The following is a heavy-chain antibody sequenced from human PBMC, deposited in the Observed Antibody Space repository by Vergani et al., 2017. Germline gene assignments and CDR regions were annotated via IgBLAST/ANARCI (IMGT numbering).Heavy chain of an antibody. J-gene: IGHJ3*02. CDR2: IYYSGST. CDR3: ARCPVVDTAMVRGRCAFDI. V-gene: IGHV4-39*07. Sequence: QLQLQESGPGLVKPSETLSLTCTVSGGSISSSSYYWGWIRQPPGKGLEWIGGIYYSGSTYYNPSLKSRVSIPVDTSKNQFSLKLRSVTAADTAVYYCARCPVVDTAMVRGRCAFDIWGQGTMVTVSS. D-gene: IGHD5-18*01. CDR1: GGSISSSSYY.